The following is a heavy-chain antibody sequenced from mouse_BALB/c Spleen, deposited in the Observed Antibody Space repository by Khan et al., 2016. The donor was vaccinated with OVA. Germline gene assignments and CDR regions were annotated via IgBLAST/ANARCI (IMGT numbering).Heavy chain of an antibody. D-gene: IGHD3-1*01. CDR1: GYNFTSYW. V-gene: IGHV1-55*01. CDR3: ARRGYWGVGYFDY. CDR2: IYPGSGSN. Sequence: QVQLQQSGAELVKPGTSVKLSCKASGYNFTSYWINWVKLRPGQGLEWIGNIYPGSGSNNYNEKFKSKATLTVDTSSSTADMQLSSLASEDSALYYCARRGYWGVGYFDYWGQGTTLTVSS. J-gene: IGHJ2*01.